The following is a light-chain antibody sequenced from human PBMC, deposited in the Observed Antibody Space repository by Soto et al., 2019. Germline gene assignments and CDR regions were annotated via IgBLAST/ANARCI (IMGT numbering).Light chain of an antibody. CDR1: QSVSSY. V-gene: IGKV3-11*01. J-gene: IGKJ2*01. CDR2: DAS. Sequence: EIVLTQSPATLSLSPGERATLSCRASQSVSSYLAWYQQKPGQAPRLLIYDASNRATGIPARFSGSGSGTESHLTSSSLDPEDVVVYYWYNHRSSLLPYPFGQGTTLHIK. CDR3: YNHRSSLLPYP.